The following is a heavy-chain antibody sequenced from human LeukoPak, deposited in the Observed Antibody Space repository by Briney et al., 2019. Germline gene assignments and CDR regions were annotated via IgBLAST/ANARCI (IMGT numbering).Heavy chain of an antibody. V-gene: IGHV3-74*01. Sequence: PGGSLRLSCAVSGFTFSSYWMHWVRQAPGKGLVWVSRINSDGRSTYYADSVKGRFTISRDNAKNTLYLQMNSLRAEDTAVYYCARDHDYGESTIDYWGQGTLVTVSS. CDR1: GFTFSSYW. J-gene: IGHJ4*02. CDR3: ARDHDYGESTIDY. D-gene: IGHD4-17*01. CDR2: INSDGRST.